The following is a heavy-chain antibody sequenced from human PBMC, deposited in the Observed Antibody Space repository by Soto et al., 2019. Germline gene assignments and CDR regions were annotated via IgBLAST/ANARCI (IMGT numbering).Heavy chain of an antibody. CDR2: ISGSSDYV. J-gene: IGHJ4*02. CDR1: EFSFSIYT. Sequence: EVQLVESGGGLVKPGGSLRLACVASEFSFSIYTMNWVRQAPGKGLEWVSSISGSSDYVHYAVSVKGRFTISRDNAKESLFLQMNSLGDEDTAVYYCARDSMLDSPGWYDTQRRGPFDYWGQGTLGTVSS. CDR3: ARDSMLDSPGWYDTQRRGPFDY. D-gene: IGHD6-19*01. V-gene: IGHV3-21*01.